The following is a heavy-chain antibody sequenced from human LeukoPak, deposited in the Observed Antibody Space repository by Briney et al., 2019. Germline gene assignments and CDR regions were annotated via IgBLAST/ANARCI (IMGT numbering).Heavy chain of an antibody. V-gene: IGHV3-66*01. CDR2: IYADGGT. D-gene: IGHD1-26*01. Sequence: GGSLRLSCAASGFIVSDNDIKWVRQAPGKGLEWVSLIYADGGTHYTDSVKGRFSISRDNSKNTLYLQMNSLRAEDTAVYYCAISVYSGGSDYWGQGTLVTVSS. J-gene: IGHJ4*02. CDR1: GFIVSDND. CDR3: AISVYSGGSDY.